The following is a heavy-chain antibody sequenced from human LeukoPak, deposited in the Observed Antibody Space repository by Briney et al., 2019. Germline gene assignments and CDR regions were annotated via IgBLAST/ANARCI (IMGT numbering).Heavy chain of an antibody. J-gene: IGHJ3*02. CDR1: GYTFTSYG. CDR3: ASRAYCGGDCYPGAFDI. CDR2: ISAYNGKT. Sequence: ASVKVSCKASGYTFTSYGISWVRQAPGQGLEWMGWISAYNGKTDYPQNLQGRVTLTTDTSTSMAYMELRSLRSDDTAVYYCASRAYCGGDCYPGAFDIWGQGTMVTVSS. D-gene: IGHD2-21*02. V-gene: IGHV1-18*01.